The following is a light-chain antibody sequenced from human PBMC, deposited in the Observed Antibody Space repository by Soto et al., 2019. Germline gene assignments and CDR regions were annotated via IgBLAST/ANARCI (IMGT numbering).Light chain of an antibody. CDR2: DAS. J-gene: IGKJ1*01. V-gene: IGKV3-20*01. CDR3: QQYGTSPRT. CDR1: QDIRSH. Sequence: EIVMTQSPATLSVSPGERATLSCRASQDIRSHLAWYQQKPGQAPRLLIFDASSRATGIPDRFSGSGSGTDFTLSISRLEPEDFAVYYCQQYGTSPRTFGQGTKVDIK.